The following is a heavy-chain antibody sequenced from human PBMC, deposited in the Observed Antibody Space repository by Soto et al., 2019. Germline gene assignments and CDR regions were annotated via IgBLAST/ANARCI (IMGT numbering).Heavy chain of an antibody. CDR3: ARDPVDLFGYMDV. CDR1: EGTFSSYS. V-gene: IGHV1-69*06. J-gene: IGHJ6*02. Sequence: QEELVQSGAEMKKPGSSVNVSCKASEGTFSSYSITWVRQAPGQRLEWMGEFIPLLGTVYYAQKFQGRVTITGDRSTSTVYMGLSSLRSDDTAVYYCARDPVDLFGYMDVWGPGTKVSVSS. D-gene: IGHD6-25*01. CDR2: FIPLLGTV.